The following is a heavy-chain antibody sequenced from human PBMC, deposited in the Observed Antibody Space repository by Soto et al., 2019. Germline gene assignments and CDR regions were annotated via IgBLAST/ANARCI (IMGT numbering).Heavy chain of an antibody. CDR1: GFTVSNFS. D-gene: IGHD3-3*01. J-gene: IGHJ4*02. CDR2: ISSGGST. Sequence: EVQLVESGGGLVQPGGSLRLSCAASGFTVSNFSMTWVRQAPGKGLEWVSVISSGGSTYYADSVKGRFTISREDSNNTLYLDMNSLRAWDTAVYYCARDTFGGAYDFWHGGQGTLVTVSS. CDR3: ARDTFGGAYDFWH. V-gene: IGHV3-66*01.